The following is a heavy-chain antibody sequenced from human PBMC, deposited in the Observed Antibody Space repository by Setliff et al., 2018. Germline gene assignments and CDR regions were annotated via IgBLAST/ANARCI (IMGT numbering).Heavy chain of an antibody. CDR1: GDSISSISYY. CDR2: IYYRGDT. J-gene: IGHJ4*02. CDR3: ARTGTYRYFDH. Sequence: PSETLSLTCTVPGDSISSISYYWGWIRQPPGKGLEWIGRIYYRGDTYYNASLKGRLTISVDTSKNQFSLRLTSVTAADTAVYYCARTGTYRYFDHWGQGTLVTVSS. V-gene: IGHV4-39*01. D-gene: IGHD1-1*01.